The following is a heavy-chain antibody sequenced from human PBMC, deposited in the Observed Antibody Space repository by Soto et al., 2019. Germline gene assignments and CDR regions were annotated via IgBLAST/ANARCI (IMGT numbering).Heavy chain of an antibody. Sequence: GESLKISCAASGFTFSSYGMHWVRQAPGKGLEWVAVISYDGSNKYYADSVKGRFTISRDNSKNTLYLQMNSLRAEDTAVYYCAKVGYDFWSGYFDYWGQGTLVTVSS. CDR1: GFTFSSYG. D-gene: IGHD3-3*01. CDR3: AKVGYDFWSGYFDY. J-gene: IGHJ4*02. CDR2: ISYDGSNK. V-gene: IGHV3-30*18.